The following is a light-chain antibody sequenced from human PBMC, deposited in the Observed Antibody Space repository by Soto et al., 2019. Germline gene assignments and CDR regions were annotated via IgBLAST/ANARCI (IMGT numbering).Light chain of an antibody. V-gene: IGKV3-15*01. CDR2: GAS. Sequence: EIVMTQSPATLSVSPGERATFSCRASQRVSSNLAWYQQKPGQAPRLLIYGASTRAPGIPARFSGSGSGTEFTLTISSLQSEDFAVYYCQQYNNWPQTFGQGTKVEIK. CDR1: QRVSSN. CDR3: QQYNNWPQT. J-gene: IGKJ1*01.